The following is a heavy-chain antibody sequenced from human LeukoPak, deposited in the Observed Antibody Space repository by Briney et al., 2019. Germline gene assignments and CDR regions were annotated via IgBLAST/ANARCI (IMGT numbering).Heavy chain of an antibody. Sequence: ASVKVSCKASGYTFTGYYMHLVRQAPGQGLEWMGRINPNSGGTNYAQKFQGRVTMTRDTSISTAYMELSRLRSDDTAVYYCARVWVRGATGVDYWGQRTLVTVSS. V-gene: IGHV1-2*06. J-gene: IGHJ4*02. CDR1: GYTFTGYY. CDR3: ARVWVRGATGVDY. D-gene: IGHD3-10*01. CDR2: INPNSGGT.